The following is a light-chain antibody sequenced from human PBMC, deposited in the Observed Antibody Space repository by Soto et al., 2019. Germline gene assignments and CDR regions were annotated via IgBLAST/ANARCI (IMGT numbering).Light chain of an antibody. V-gene: IGLV1-51*01. CDR2: DNN. CDR3: GTWDSSLSAGV. CDR1: NSNIGNNY. Sequence: QSVLTQPPSVSAAPGQKVTISCSGSNSNIGNNYVSWNQQLPGTAPKLLIYDNNKRPSGIPDRFSGSKSGTSATLGITGLQTGDEADYYCGTWDSSLSAGVFGGGTKLTVL. J-gene: IGLJ2*01.